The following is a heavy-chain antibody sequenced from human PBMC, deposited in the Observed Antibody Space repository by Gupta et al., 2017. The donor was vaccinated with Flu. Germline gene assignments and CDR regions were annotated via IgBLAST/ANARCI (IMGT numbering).Heavy chain of an antibody. J-gene: IGHJ4*02. CDR2: ISGSGGST. CDR1: GFTFSSYA. V-gene: IGHV3-23*01. D-gene: IGHD3-10*01. Sequence: EVQLLESGGGLVQPGGSLRLSCAASGFTFSSYAMSRVRQAPGKGLEWVSAISGSGGSTYYADSVKGRFTISRDNSKNTLYLQMNSLRAEDTAVYYCANTELGPYGSGSNFDYWGQGTLVTVSS. CDR3: ANTELGPYGSGSNFDY.